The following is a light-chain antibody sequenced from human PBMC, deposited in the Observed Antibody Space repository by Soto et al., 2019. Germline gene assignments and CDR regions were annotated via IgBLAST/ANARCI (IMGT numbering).Light chain of an antibody. Sequence: QSALTQPPSASGPPGQRVTISCPGRASIIGSNFVSWYQVVPGTAPKLLIYTNSHRPSGVPDRFSGSRSGTSASLDISGLQSDDEADYFCATWDDNVKGPVFGGGTKVTVL. J-gene: IGLJ2*01. CDR1: ASIIGSNF. V-gene: IGLV1-44*01. CDR2: TNS. CDR3: ATWDDNVKGPV.